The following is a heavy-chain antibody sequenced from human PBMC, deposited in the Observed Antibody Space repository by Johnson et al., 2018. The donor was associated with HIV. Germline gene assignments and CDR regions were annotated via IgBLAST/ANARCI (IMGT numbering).Heavy chain of an antibody. CDR2: IRSKSDGGTT. CDR1: GFTFSNAW. V-gene: IGHV3-15*01. Sequence: VQLVESGGGLVKPGGSLRVSSAASGFTFSNAWMNWVRQAPGKGLEWVGRIRSKSDGGTTDYAAPVEGRCTISRDDSKNTLSLQMNSLKTEDTVVYYCVCLRAWTFDIWGQGTMVTVSS. D-gene: IGHD3-10*01. J-gene: IGHJ3*02. CDR3: VCLRAWTFDI.